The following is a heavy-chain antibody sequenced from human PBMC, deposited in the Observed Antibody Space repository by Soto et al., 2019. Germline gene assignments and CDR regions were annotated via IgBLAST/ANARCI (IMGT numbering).Heavy chain of an antibody. CDR1: GFTFSVAW. CDR3: TTAGVHSGSYHWFDP. J-gene: IGHJ5*02. CDR2: IKSKTYGAAT. D-gene: IGHD1-26*01. V-gene: IGHV3-15*07. Sequence: PGGSLRLSCEASGFTFSVAWMNWVRQAPGKGLEWVGRIKSKTYGAATDYTTPVKGRFTILRDDSKNTLYLQMTSLTTEDTALYYCTTAGVHSGSYHWFDPWGPGTLVTVSS.